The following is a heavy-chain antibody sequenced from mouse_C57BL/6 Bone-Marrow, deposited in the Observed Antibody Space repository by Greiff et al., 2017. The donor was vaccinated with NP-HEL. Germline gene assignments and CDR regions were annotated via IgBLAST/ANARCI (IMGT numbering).Heavy chain of an antibody. CDR1: GFNIKNTY. CDR3: ARRDDYGGSPHWYFDV. Sequence: EVQLQESVAELVRPGASVKLSCTASGFNIKNTYMHWVKQRPEQGLEWIGRIDPANGNTKYAPKFPGKATITAATSSNPASLQLRSLTTEDTAIYYCARRDDYGGSPHWYFDVWGTGTTVTVSS. J-gene: IGHJ1*03. V-gene: IGHV14-3*01. D-gene: IGHD1-1*01. CDR2: IDPANGNT.